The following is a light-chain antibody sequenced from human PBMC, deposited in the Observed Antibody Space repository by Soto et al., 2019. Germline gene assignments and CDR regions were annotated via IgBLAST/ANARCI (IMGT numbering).Light chain of an antibody. CDR1: QGISSY. Sequence: DIQLTQSPSFLSASLGDRRTITCRASQGISSYLAWYQQKPGKAPKLLIYAASTLQSGVPARFSGSGSGTECTLTISSLQPDDFATYYCQHYNSYSEAFGQGTKVDIK. CDR2: AAS. CDR3: QHYNSYSEA. V-gene: IGKV1-9*01. J-gene: IGKJ1*01.